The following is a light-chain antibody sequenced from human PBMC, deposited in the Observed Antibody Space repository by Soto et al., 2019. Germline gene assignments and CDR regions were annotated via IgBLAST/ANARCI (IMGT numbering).Light chain of an antibody. Sequence: EIVLTQSPATLSVSLGHSATLSCRASQSVSLSLAWYQQRPGQPPRLLIYGASRRAAGIPDRFSGSGSGTDFTLTISRLEPEDFAVYYCQQYGRSLTFGQGTRLEIK. CDR2: GAS. CDR3: QQYGRSLT. J-gene: IGKJ5*01. CDR1: QSVSLS. V-gene: IGKV3-20*01.